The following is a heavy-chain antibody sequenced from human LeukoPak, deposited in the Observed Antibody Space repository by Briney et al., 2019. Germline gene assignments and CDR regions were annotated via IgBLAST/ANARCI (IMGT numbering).Heavy chain of an antibody. CDR2: ISYDGSNK. CDR1: GFTFSSYG. D-gene: IGHD3-3*01. V-gene: IGHV3-30*18. J-gene: IGHJ3*02. Sequence: PGRSLRLSCAASGFTFSSYGMHWVRQAPGKGLEWVAVISYDGSNKYYADSVKGRFTISRDNSKNTLYLQMNNLRAEDTAVYYCAKVMEWMARGHDAFDIWGQGTMVTVSS. CDR3: AKVMEWMARGHDAFDI.